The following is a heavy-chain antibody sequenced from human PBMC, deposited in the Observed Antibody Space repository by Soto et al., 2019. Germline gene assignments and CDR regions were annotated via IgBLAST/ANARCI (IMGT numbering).Heavy chain of an antibody. CDR2: IYHSGST. CDR1: GGSISSSNW. V-gene: IGHV4-4*02. J-gene: IGHJ4*02. CDR3: ARVFRQGYCSSTSCYS. D-gene: IGHD2-2*01. Sequence: PXETLSLTCAVSGGSISSSNWWCCVRQPPGKGLEWIGEIYHSGSTNYNPSLKSRVTISVDKSKNQFSLKLRSVTAADTAVYYCARVFRQGYCSSTSCYSWGQGTLVTVSS.